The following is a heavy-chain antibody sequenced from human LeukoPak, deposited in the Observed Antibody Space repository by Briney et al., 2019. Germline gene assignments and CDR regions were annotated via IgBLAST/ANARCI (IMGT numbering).Heavy chain of an antibody. Sequence: GGSLRLSCAASGFTFSSYSMNWVRQAPGKGLEWVSVIYSGGSTYYADSVKGRFTISRDNSKNTLYLQMNSLRAEDTAVYYCITPLPYSAQGGQGTLVTVSS. J-gene: IGHJ4*02. CDR3: ITPLPYSAQ. V-gene: IGHV3-53*01. D-gene: IGHD2-21*01. CDR1: GFTFSSYS. CDR2: IYSGGST.